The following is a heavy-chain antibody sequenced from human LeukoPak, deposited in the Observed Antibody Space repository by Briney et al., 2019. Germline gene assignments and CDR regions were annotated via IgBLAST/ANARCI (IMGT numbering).Heavy chain of an antibody. D-gene: IGHD3-16*01. V-gene: IGHV3-53*01. CDR2: IYSGGST. CDR1: GFTVSSNY. Sequence: GGSLRLSCAASGFTVSSNYMSWVRQAPGKGLEWVAVIYSGGSTYYADSVKGRFTISRDNSKNTLYLQMYSLRAEDTAVYYCAIMRSLYFDYWGQGTLVTVSS. J-gene: IGHJ4*02. CDR3: AIMRSLYFDY.